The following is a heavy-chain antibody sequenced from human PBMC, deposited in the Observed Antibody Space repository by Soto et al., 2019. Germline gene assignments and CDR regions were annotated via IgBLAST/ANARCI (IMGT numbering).Heavy chain of an antibody. D-gene: IGHD3-10*01. CDR2: IYYSGST. Sequence: ASETLSLTCTVSGGSISSGDYYWSWIRQPPGKGLEWIGYIYYSGSTYYNPSLKSRVTISVDTSKNQFSLKLSSVTAADTAVYYCARVRERRITMARGVMPLFDYWGQGTLVTVS. J-gene: IGHJ4*02. CDR1: GGSISSGDYY. CDR3: ARVRERRITMARGVMPLFDY. V-gene: IGHV4-30-4*01.